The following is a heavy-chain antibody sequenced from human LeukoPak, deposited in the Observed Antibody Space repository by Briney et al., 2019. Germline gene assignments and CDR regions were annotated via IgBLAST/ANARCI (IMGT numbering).Heavy chain of an antibody. V-gene: IGHV3-21*01. CDR1: GFTFSSYS. CDR3: ARVGHGQWLVRAVYNWFDP. J-gene: IGHJ5*02. CDR2: ISSSSSYI. Sequence: GSLRLSCAASGFTFSSYSMNWVRQAPGKGLEWVSSISSSSSYIYYADSVKGRFTISRDNAKNSLYLQMNSLRAEDTAVYYCARVGHGQWLVRAVYNWFDPWGQGTLVTVSS. D-gene: IGHD6-19*01.